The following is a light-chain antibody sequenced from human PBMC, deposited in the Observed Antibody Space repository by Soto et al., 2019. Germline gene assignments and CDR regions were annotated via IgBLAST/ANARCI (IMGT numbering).Light chain of an antibody. CDR2: SNS. CDR1: SSNIGSNT. V-gene: IGLV1-44*01. Sequence: QSVLTQPPSASGTPGQRVTISCSGSSSNIGSNTVNWYQQVPGTAPKLLIYSNSQRPSGVPDRFSGSKSGTSASLVISGLQSDDEADYSCSTWDDSLNVVVFGGGTKLTVL. J-gene: IGLJ2*01. CDR3: STWDDSLNVVV.